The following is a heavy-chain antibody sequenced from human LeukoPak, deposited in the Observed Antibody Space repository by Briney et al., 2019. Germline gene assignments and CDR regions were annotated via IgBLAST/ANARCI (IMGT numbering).Heavy chain of an antibody. J-gene: IGHJ4*02. Sequence: GRSLRLSCAASGFTFSSYAMHWVRQAPGKGLEWVAVISYDGSNKYYADSVKGRFTISRDNSKNTLYLQMNSLRAEDTAVYYCARRYSYGCVDYWGQGTLVTVSS. CDR2: ISYDGSNK. CDR1: GFTFSSYA. V-gene: IGHV3-30-3*01. D-gene: IGHD5-18*01. CDR3: ARRYSYGCVDY.